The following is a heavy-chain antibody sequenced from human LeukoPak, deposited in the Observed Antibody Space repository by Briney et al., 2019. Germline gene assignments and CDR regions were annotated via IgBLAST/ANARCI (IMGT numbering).Heavy chain of an antibody. CDR2: IYYSGST. D-gene: IGHD5-24*01. J-gene: IGHJ4*02. Sequence: PSETLPLTCTVSGGSISSSSYYWGWIRQPPGKGLEWIGSIYYSGSTYYNPSLKSRVTISVDTSKNQFSLKLSSVTAADTAVYYCANSYNFDYWGQGTLVTVSS. V-gene: IGHV4-39*01. CDR1: GGSISSSSYY. CDR3: ANSYNFDY.